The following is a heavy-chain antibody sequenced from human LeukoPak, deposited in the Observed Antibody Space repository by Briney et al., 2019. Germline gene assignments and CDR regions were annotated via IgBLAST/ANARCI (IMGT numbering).Heavy chain of an antibody. Sequence: GESLKISCKGSGYSFTSYWIGWVGQMPGKGLEWMGIIYPGDSDTRYSPSFQGQVTISADKSISTAYLQWSSLKASDTAMYYCARHGDGYNRDDAFDIWGQGTMVTVSS. D-gene: IGHD5-24*01. CDR3: ARHGDGYNRDDAFDI. CDR1: GYSFTSYW. J-gene: IGHJ3*02. V-gene: IGHV5-51*01. CDR2: IYPGDSDT.